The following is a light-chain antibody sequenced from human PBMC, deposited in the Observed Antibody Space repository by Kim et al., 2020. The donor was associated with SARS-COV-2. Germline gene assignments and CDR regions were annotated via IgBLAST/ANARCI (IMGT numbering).Light chain of an antibody. V-gene: IGKV1-5*03. Sequence: ASVGDRVTITCRASQSITSGLAWYQQKPGKAPNLLIYKASSLESGVPSRFSGSGSGTEFTLTISSLQPDDFATYYCQQYNSYPRTVGQGTKVDIK. CDR3: QQYNSYPRT. CDR2: KAS. J-gene: IGKJ1*01. CDR1: QSITSG.